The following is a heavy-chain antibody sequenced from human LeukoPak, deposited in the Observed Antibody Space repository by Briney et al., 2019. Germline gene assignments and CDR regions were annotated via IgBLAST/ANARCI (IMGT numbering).Heavy chain of an antibody. J-gene: IGHJ6*02. CDR2: IYYSGST. Sequence: SETLSLTCTVSGGSISSGGYYWSWIRQHPGKGLEWIGYIYYSGSTYYNPSLKSRVTISVDTSKNQFSLKLSSVTAADTAVYYCAGDLYDFWSGYRPGMDVWGQGTTVTVSS. D-gene: IGHD3-3*01. CDR1: GGSISSGGYY. CDR3: AGDLYDFWSGYRPGMDV. V-gene: IGHV4-31*03.